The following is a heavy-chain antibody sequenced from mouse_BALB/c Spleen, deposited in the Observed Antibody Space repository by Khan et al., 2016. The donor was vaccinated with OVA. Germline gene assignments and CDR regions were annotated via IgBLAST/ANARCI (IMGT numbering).Heavy chain of an antibody. CDR3: ARLAYYYDSEGFAY. D-gene: IGHD1-1*01. CDR2: VSTGGGYT. J-gene: IGHJ3*01. V-gene: IGHV5-6*01. Sequence: EVELVESGGDLVKPGGSLKLSCAASGFTFSTYGMSWVRQTPDKRPEWVATVSTGGGYTYYPDSVKGRFTISRDNAKNTLYLQMSSLKSEDTAMFYCARLAYYYDSEGFAYWGQGTLVTVSA. CDR1: GFTFSTYG.